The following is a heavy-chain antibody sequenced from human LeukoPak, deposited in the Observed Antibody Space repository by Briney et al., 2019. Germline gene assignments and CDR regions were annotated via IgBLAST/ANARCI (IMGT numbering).Heavy chain of an antibody. CDR3: ARVRSGSWYDY. J-gene: IGHJ4*02. V-gene: IGHV3-74*01. CDR1: GFTFSTSW. D-gene: IGHD6-13*01. Sequence: GGSLRLSCATSGFTFSTSWMHWVRQAPGEGLVWVSRISSDGTTTTYADSVKGRFTISRDNAKNTLYLQMNSLRVEDTAVYYCARVRSGSWYDYWGQGALVTVSS. CDR2: ISSDGTTT.